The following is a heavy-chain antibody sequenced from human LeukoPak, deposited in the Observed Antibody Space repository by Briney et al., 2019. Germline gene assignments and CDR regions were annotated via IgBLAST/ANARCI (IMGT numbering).Heavy chain of an antibody. V-gene: IGHV3-30*04. J-gene: IGHJ4*02. CDR2: ISYDGSNK. CDR1: GFTFSSYA. Sequence: GGSLRLSCAASGFTFSSYAMHWVRQAPGKGLEWVAVISYDGSNKYYADSVKGRFTISRDNSKNTLYLQMNSLRAEDTAVYYCASPIVATEKGVFDYWGQGTLVTVSS. CDR3: ASPIVATEKGVFDY. D-gene: IGHD5-12*01.